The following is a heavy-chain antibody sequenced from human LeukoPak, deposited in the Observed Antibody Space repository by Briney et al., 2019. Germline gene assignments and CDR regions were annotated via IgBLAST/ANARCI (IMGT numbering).Heavy chain of an antibody. D-gene: IGHD3-3*01. J-gene: IGHJ4*02. CDR2: IYYSGST. V-gene: IGHV4-30-4*01. Sequence: SETLSLTCTVSGGSISSGEYYWSWIRQPPGKGLEWIGYIYYSGSTYYKPSLKSRVTISVDTSKNQFSLKLSSVTAADTAVYYCARLYHDFWSGFSYRFDYWGQGTLVTVSS. CDR1: GGSISSGEYY. CDR3: ARLYHDFWSGFSYRFDY.